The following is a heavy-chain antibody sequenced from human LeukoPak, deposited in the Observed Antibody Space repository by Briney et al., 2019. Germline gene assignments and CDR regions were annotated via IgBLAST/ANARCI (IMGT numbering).Heavy chain of an antibody. Sequence: ASVRVSCKAYGYTLTDYYMHCVRQAPGQGLEWMGWTNPHSGDTNLAQKFQGRVTMTRDTSINTAYIELTRLTSDVSAVYYCARVDMTTVTIDYWGQGTLVTVSS. CDR3: ARVDMTTVTIDY. V-gene: IGHV1-2*02. CDR1: GYTLTDYY. D-gene: IGHD4-17*01. CDR2: TNPHSGDT. J-gene: IGHJ4*02.